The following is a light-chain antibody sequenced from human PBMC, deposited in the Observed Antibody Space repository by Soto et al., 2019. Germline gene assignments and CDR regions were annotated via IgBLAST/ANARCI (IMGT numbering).Light chain of an antibody. V-gene: IGLV2-11*01. J-gene: IGLJ1*01. CDR3: CSYAGSYTYV. Sequence: QSVLTQPRSVSGSPGQSVTISCTGTSSDVGGYNYVSWYQQHPGKAPKLVIYDVSKWPSGVPDRFSGSKSGNTASLTISGLQAEDEANYYCCSYAGSYTYVFGTGTKVTLL. CDR1: SSDVGGYNY. CDR2: DVS.